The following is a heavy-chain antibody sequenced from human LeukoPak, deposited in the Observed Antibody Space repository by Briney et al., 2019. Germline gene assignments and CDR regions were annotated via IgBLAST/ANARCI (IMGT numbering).Heavy chain of an antibody. CDR3: AKIRGYNWSYAGIDY. D-gene: IGHD1-7*01. CDR2: TSYDGSNK. CDR1: GFTFSSYG. J-gene: IGHJ4*02. V-gene: IGHV3-30*18. Sequence: PGGSLRLSCAASGFTFSSYGMHWVRQAPGKGLEWVAVTSYDGSNKYYADSVKGRFTISRDNSKNTLYLQMNSLRAEDTAVYYCAKIRGYNWSYAGIDYWGQGTLVTVSS.